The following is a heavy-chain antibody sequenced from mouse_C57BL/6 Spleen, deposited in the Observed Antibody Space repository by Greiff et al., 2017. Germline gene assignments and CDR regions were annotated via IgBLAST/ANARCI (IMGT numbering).Heavy chain of an antibody. D-gene: IGHD2-4*01. CDR3: ARAGLRRGYYAMDY. CDR1: GYTFTDYN. CDR2: INPNNGGT. J-gene: IGHJ4*01. V-gene: IGHV1-18*01. Sequence: EVQLQESGPELVKPGASVKIPCKASGYTFTDYNMDWVKQSHGKSLEWIGDINPNNGGTIYNQKFKGKATLTVDKSSSTAYMELRSLTSEDTAVYYCARAGLRRGYYAMDYWGQGTSVTVSS.